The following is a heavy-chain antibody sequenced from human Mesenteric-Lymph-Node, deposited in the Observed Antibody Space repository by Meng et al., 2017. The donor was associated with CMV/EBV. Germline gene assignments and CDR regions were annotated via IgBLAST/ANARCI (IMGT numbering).Heavy chain of an antibody. Sequence: GESLKISCAASGFTFSSYGMHWVRQAPGEGLEWVAFVWYDGSKKNYLDSVKGRFTISRDNSKNTLYLQMDSLRAEDTALYYCARDFWSGYYKNYYYYYGMDVWGQGTTVTVSS. CDR1: GFTFSSYG. D-gene: IGHD3-3*01. CDR2: VWYDGSKK. J-gene: IGHJ6*02. CDR3: ARDFWSGYYKNYYYYYGMDV. V-gene: IGHV3-30*02.